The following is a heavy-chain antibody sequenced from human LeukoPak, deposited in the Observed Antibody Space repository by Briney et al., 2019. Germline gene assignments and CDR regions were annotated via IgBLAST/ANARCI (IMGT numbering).Heavy chain of an antibody. D-gene: IGHD4-17*01. Sequence: TPSETLSLTCAVYGGSFSGYYWGWIRQPPGKGLEWIGSIYHSGTTYYNPSLKSRVTISVDTSKNQFSLKVSSVTAADTAVYYCAKWTTTATMGAFDIWGQGTMVTVCS. CDR1: GGSFSGYY. V-gene: IGHV4-34*01. J-gene: IGHJ3*02. CDR3: AKWTTTATMGAFDI. CDR2: IYHSGTT.